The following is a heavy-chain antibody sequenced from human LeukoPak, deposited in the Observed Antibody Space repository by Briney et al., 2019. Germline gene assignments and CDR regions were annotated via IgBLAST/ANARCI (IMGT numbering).Heavy chain of an antibody. V-gene: IGHV3-33*06. CDR3: AKDRGGHSWEAFDI. D-gene: IGHD1-26*01. J-gene: IGHJ3*02. Sequence: GRSLRLSCAASGFTFSTYGMNWVRQAPGKGLEWVAIIWYDGNNKYYADSVKGRFTISRDNSKNTLYLQMNSLRAEDTAVYYCAKDRGGHSWEAFDIWGQGTMVTVSS. CDR1: GFTFSTYG. CDR2: IWYDGNNK.